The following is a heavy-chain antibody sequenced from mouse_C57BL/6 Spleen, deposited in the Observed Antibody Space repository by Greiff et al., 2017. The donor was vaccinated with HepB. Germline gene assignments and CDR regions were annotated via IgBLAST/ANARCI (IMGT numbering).Heavy chain of an antibody. D-gene: IGHD2-2*01. CDR3: ARSGYGGFAY. CDR2: IHPNSGST. J-gene: IGHJ3*01. Sequence: VQLQQPGAELVKPGASVKLSCKASGYTFTSYWMHWVKQRPGQGLEWIGRIHPNSGSTNYNEKFKSKATLTVDKSSSTAYMQLSSLTSEDSAVYYCARSGYGGFAYWGQGTLVTVSA. V-gene: IGHV1-64*01. CDR1: GYTFTSYW.